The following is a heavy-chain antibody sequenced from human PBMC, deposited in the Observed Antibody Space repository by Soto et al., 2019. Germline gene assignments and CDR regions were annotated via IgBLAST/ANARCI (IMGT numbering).Heavy chain of an antibody. CDR2: IFANGHT. CDR3: VASLAASGLNWLDP. D-gene: IGHD6-13*01. J-gene: IGHJ5*02. V-gene: IGHV4-4*07. CDR1: GGYISEKY. Sequence: SETLSLTCIVSGGYISEKYWNWVRQPPGKGLEWIGLIFANGHTDYNPSLKSRVTMSVDASKNQFSLRLTSMTAADTAVYYCVASLAASGLNWLDPWGRGTLVTVSS.